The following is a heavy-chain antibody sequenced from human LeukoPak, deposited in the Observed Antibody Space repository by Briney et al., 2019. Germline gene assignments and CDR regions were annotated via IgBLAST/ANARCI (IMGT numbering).Heavy chain of an antibody. V-gene: IGHV5-51*01. CDR1: GYSFTDYW. J-gene: IGHJ4*02. CDR3: ARRDGYSSSPPLDY. CDR2: IYPGDSDT. Sequence: GESLKISCRGSGYSFTDYWIGWVRQMPGKGLEWMGIIYPGDSDTRYSPSFQGQVTISADKSISTAYPQWSSLKASDTAMYYCARRDGYSSSPPLDYWGQGTLVTVSS. D-gene: IGHD6-6*01.